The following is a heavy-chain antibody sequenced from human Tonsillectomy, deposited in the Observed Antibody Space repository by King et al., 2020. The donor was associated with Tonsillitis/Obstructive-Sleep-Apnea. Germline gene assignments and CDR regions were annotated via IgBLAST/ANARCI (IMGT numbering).Heavy chain of an antibody. CDR2: ISSRSCDK. J-gene: IGHJ4*02. D-gene: IGHD6-19*01. V-gene: IGHV3-11*05. CDR1: GFTFSDYY. Sequence: VQLVESGGGLVKPGGSLRRSCAASGFTFSDYYMSWIRQSPGKGLEGVSYISSRSCDKNYADSGKGRFNISRDNAKNSLYLQMNSLTAEDTAVYYCARGGLEQWLFSGADYWGQGTLVTVSS. CDR3: ARGGLEQWLFSGADY.